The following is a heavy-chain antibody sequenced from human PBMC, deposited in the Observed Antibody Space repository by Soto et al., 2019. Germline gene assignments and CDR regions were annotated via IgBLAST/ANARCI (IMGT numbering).Heavy chain of an antibody. CDR3: ARTPYSSGWYAFDI. CDR1: GFTFSSYA. CDR2: ISYDGSNK. J-gene: IGHJ3*02. D-gene: IGHD6-19*01. V-gene: IGHV3-30-3*01. Sequence: QVQLVESGGGVVQPGRSLRLSCAASGFTFSSYAMHWVRQAPGKGLEWVAVISYDGSNKYYADSVKGRFTISRDNSKNTLYLQMNSLRAEDTAVYYCARTPYSSGWYAFDIWGQGTMVTVSS.